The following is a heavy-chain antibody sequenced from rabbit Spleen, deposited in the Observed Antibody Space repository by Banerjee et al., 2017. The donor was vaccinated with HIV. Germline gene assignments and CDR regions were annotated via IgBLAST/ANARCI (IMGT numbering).Heavy chain of an antibody. CDR1: GFSFSNKAV. V-gene: IGHV1S45*01. Sequence: QEQLVESGGGLVKPGASLTLTCKASGFSFSNKAVMCWVRQAPGKGLEWIACINAVTGKAVYASWAKGRFTISKTSSTTVTLQMTSLTAADTATYFCARDRDGDTPYNSYYFDLWAQAPWSPS. CDR3: ARDRDGDTPYNSYYFDL. CDR2: INAVTGKA. J-gene: IGHJ4*01. D-gene: IGHD2-1*01.